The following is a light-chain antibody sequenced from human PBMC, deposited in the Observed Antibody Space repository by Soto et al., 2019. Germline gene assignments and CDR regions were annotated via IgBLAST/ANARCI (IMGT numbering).Light chain of an antibody. V-gene: IGKV4-1*01. CDR3: HQYYSTPPT. J-gene: IGKJ1*01. CDR1: QSVLYSSNNKNY. Sequence: DIVMTQSPDSLAVSLGERATINCKSSQSVLYSSNNKNYLAWYQQKPGQPPKLLIYWASTRESGVPDRFSGSGSGTDFPLTISILQAEDVAVYYCHQYYSTPPTFGQGTKVEIK. CDR2: WAS.